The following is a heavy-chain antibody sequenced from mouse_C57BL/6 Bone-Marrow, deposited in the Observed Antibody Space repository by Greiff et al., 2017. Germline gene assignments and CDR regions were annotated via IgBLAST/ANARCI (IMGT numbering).Heavy chain of an antibody. D-gene: IGHD2-3*01. CDR2: IWTGGGT. CDR1: GFSLTSYA. J-gene: IGHJ2*01. CDR3: ARGLSDGYYVYYFDY. V-gene: IGHV2-9-1*01. Sequence: QVQLKESGPGLVAPSQSLSITCTVSGFSLTSYAISWVRQPPGKGLEWLGVIWTGGGTNYNSALKSRLSISKDNSKSQAFVKMNSLQTDDTARYYCARGLSDGYYVYYFDYWGQGTTLTVSS.